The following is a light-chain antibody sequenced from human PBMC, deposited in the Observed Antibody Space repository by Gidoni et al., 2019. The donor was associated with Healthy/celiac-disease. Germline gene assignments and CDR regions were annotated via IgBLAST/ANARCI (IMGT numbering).Light chain of an antibody. CDR2: GAS. Sequence: EIVLTQSSGTLSLSPGERATLSCRASQIVSISYLAWYQQKPGQAPRLLIYGASSGATGIPDRVSGSGSGTDFTLTISRLEPEDFAVYYCQQYGSSSWTFGQGTKVEIK. V-gene: IGKV3-20*01. J-gene: IGKJ1*01. CDR1: QIVSISY. CDR3: QQYGSSSWT.